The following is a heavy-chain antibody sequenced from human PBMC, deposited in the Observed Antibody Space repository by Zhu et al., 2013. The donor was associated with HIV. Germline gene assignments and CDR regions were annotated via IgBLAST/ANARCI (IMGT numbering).Heavy chain of an antibody. Sequence: QVQLVQSGAEVMKPGTSVKVSCKASGYTFTSYGIHWVRQATGQGLEWMGWMNPKSGNTGYAQKFQGRVTMTRNTSITTAYMELSSLRFEDTALYYCARGRFVYGDILTFWGQGAPVTVSS. CDR2: MNPKSGNT. D-gene: IGHD4-17*01. V-gene: IGHV1-8*01. CDR3: ARGRFVYGDILTF. J-gene: IGHJ4*02. CDR1: GYTFTSYG.